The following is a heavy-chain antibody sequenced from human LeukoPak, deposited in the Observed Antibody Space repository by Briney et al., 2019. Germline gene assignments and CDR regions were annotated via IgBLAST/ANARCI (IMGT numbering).Heavy chain of an antibody. V-gene: IGHV1-18*01. D-gene: IGHD2-2*01. CDR1: GYTFTSYG. J-gene: IGHJ5*02. CDR2: ISAYNGNT. Sequence: ASVKVSCKASGYTFTSYGISWVRQAPGQGLEWMGWISAYNGNTNYAQKLQGRVTMTTDTSTSTAYMELRSLRSDDTAVYYCAREQPGNLPLRCTSLYPQVGWFDPWGQGTLVTVSS. CDR3: AREQPGNLPLRCTSLYPQVGWFDP.